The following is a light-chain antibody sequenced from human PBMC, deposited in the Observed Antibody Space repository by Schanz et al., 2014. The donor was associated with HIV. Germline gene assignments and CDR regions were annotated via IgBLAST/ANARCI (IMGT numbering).Light chain of an antibody. CDR2: EAS. Sequence: DIQMTQSPSTLSASVGDRISITCRASQSISGWLAWYQQKPGEAPNLLISEASTLESGVPSRFSRSGSGTEFTLSISSLQSDDFATYYCLQYNDDVYTFGQGTKLEIK. CDR1: QSISGW. V-gene: IGKV1-5*03. J-gene: IGKJ2*01. CDR3: LQYNDDVYT.